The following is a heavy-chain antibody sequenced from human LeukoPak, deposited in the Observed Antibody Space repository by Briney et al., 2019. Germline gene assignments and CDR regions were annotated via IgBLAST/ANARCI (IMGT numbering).Heavy chain of an antibody. Sequence: PGGSLRLSCAASELAVSSDYFSWVRQAPGKGLEWVSLVYSGDSTYYADSVKGRFTISRDNSKNTLYLQMNSLTAEDTAVYYCAKRKYTSGGIFDYWGQGTLVTVSS. J-gene: IGHJ4*02. CDR1: ELAVSSDY. CDR2: VYSGDST. V-gene: IGHV3-66*01. D-gene: IGHD6-19*01. CDR3: AKRKYTSGGIFDY.